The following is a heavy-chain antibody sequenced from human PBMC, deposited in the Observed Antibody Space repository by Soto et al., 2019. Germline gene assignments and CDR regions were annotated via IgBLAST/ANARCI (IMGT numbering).Heavy chain of an antibody. D-gene: IGHD6-19*01. CDR1: GFAFSSYS. CDR2: IIDSSATR. V-gene: IGHV3-48*02. CDR3: ARASGWYPSDAFEI. J-gene: IGHJ3*02. Sequence: VGALGLSCSAYGFAFSSYSMNWVRQAPGKGLEWVSYIIDSSATRDYADSVTGRFTISRDNAKNSLYLQMNSLRDEDSALYYCARASGWYPSDAFEIWGQGTPVTVSS.